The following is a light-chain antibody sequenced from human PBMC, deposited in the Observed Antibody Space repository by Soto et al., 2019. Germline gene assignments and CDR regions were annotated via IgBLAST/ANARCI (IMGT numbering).Light chain of an antibody. Sequence: QSALTQPASVSGSPGQSITISCTGTSSDVGAYNYVSWYQQHPGKAPKLMIYDVRNRPSGVSNRFSASKSGNTASLTISGLQAEDEADYYCSSYTRSGPLVVFGGGTKVTVL. J-gene: IGLJ2*01. V-gene: IGLV2-14*01. CDR2: DVR. CDR3: SSYTRSGPLVV. CDR1: SSDVGAYNY.